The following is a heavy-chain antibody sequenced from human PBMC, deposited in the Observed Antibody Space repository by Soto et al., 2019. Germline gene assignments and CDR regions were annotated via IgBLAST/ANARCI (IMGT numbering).Heavy chain of an antibody. J-gene: IGHJ4*02. CDR3: AKDLYYYDSSDYYRLDY. V-gene: IGHV3-30*18. CDR1: GFTFSSYG. Sequence: GGSLRLSCAASGFTFSSYGMHWVRQAPGKGLEWVAVISYDGSNKYYADSVKGRFTISRDNSKNTLYLQMNSLRAEDTAVYYCAKDLYYYDSSDYYRLDYWGQGTLVTVSS. D-gene: IGHD3-22*01. CDR2: ISYDGSNK.